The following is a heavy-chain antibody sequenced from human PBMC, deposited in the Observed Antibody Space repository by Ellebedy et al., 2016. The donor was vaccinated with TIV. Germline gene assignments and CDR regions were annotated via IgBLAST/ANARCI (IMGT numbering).Heavy chain of an antibody. CDR2: IWYDGSIK. J-gene: IGHJ4*02. CDR1: GLTFGRYG. D-gene: IGHD7-27*01. Sequence: GESLKISCAASGLTFGRYGMHWIRQAPDKGLEWVAVIWYDGSIKYLADSVKGRFTISRDNFNNTLYLQMNSLRAEDTAVYWCASWDFDYWGQGTLVTVSS. CDR3: ASWDFDY. V-gene: IGHV3-33*01.